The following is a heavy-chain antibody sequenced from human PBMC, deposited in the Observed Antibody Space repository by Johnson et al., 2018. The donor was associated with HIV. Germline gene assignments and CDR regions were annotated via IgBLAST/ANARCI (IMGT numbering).Heavy chain of an antibody. J-gene: IGHJ3*02. V-gene: IGHV3-7*01. Sequence: EQLVESGGGLVQPGGSLRLSCAASGFTFSSYWMSWVRQAPGKGLEWVANIKQDGSEKYYVDSVKGRFTISRDNAKNSLYLQMNSLRAEDTAVYYCARDSAAAGLDAFDIWGQGTVVTVSS. D-gene: IGHD6-13*01. CDR1: GFTFSSYW. CDR3: ARDSAAAGLDAFDI. CDR2: IKQDGSEK.